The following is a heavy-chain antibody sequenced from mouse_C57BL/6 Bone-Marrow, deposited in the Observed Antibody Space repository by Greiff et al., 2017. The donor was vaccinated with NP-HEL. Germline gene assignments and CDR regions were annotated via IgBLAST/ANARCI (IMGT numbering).Heavy chain of an antibody. CDR3: ARHEEGYSNSPWFAY. D-gene: IGHD2-5*01. CDR2: FYPGSGSI. J-gene: IGHJ3*01. V-gene: IGHV1-62-2*01. Sequence: LVESGAELVKPGASVKLSCKASGYTFTEYTIHWVKQRSGQGLEWIGWFYPGSGSIKYNEKFKDKATLTADKSSSTGYMEIKRLTSEDSAVYFCARHEEGYSNSPWFAYWGQGTLVTVSA. CDR1: GYTFTEYT.